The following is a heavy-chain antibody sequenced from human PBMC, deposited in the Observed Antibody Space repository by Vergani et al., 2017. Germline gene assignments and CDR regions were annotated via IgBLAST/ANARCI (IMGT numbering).Heavy chain of an antibody. V-gene: IGHV1-46*01. Sequence: QVQLVQSGAAVKKPGASVKVSCNASGYTFTSHYMHWVRQAPGQGLEWRGIINPSGGSTRNEQEVQGRVTMTRDTSPSTVYMELGSLRSEDTAVYYCAREGLNFGGTTIDYWGQGTLVTVSS. CDR3: AREGLNFGGTTIDY. D-gene: IGHD4-11*01. CDR2: INPSGGST. CDR1: GYTFTSHY. J-gene: IGHJ4*02.